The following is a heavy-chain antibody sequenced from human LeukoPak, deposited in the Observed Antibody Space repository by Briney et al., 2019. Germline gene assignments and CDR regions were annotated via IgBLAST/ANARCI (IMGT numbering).Heavy chain of an antibody. CDR3: VRDRRYYDSSGYQRFDY. V-gene: IGHV4-61*09. J-gene: IGHJ4*02. CDR2: IYTSGTT. D-gene: IGHD3-22*01. Sequence: PSETLSLTCTVSGGSISSSSYYWSWIRQPAGKGLEWIGQIYTSGTTNYNPSLRSRVTMSVDTSKNQFSLKLSSVTAADTAVYYCVRDRRYYDSSGYQRFDYWGRGMLVTVSS. CDR1: GGSISSSSYY.